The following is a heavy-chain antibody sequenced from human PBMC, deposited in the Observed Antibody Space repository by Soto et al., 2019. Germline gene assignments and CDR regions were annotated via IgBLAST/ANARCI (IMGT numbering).Heavy chain of an antibody. CDR2: ISSIGSTI. CDR3: ARDRYGDYVVND. J-gene: IGHJ4*02. CDR1: GFTFSSHS. D-gene: IGHD4-17*01. V-gene: IGHV3-48*01. Sequence: EVQLVESGGGLVQPGGSLSLSCAASGFTFSSHSMNWVRQAPGKGLEWVSYISSIGSTIFYADSVKGRFTISRDSAKNSLFLQMNNLRAEDTAVYYCARDRYGDYVVNDWGQGTLVTVSS.